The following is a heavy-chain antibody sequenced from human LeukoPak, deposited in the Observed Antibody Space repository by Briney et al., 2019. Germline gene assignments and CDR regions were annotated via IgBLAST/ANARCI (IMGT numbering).Heavy chain of an antibody. CDR3: ARGDCSGDCYHPLYY. CDR1: GFTFSSYA. V-gene: IGHV3-30*02. J-gene: IGHJ4*02. D-gene: IGHD2-21*02. CDR2: IRHDGSIK. Sequence: GGSLRLSCAASGFTFSSYAMHWVRQTPGQGLDWVAFIRHDGSIKYYADSVKGRFTISRDNSKNTLYLQMNSLRTEDTAVYYCARGDCSGDCYHPLYYWGQGSLVTVSS.